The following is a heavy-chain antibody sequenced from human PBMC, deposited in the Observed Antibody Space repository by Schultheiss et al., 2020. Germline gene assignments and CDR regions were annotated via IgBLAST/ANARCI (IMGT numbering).Heavy chain of an antibody. J-gene: IGHJ4*02. CDR3: ARDLSAGDMSYFDY. CDR1: GYTFTSYG. V-gene: IGHV1-69*13. CDR2: IIPIFGTA. D-gene: IGHD7-27*01. Sequence: SVTVSCKASGYTFTSYGISWVRQATGQGLEWMGGIIPIFGTANYAQKFQGRVTITADESTSTAYMELSSLRSEDTAVYYCARDLSAGDMSYFDYWGQGTLVTVSS.